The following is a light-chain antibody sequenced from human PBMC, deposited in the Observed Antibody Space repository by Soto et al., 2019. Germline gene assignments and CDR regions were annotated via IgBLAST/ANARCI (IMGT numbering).Light chain of an antibody. Sequence: DIQMTQSPSSLSASVGDRVTITCRASQSISSYLNWYQQKPGKAPNLLIYAASNLQSGVPSRFXGSGSGTDFTLTISSLQPEDFATYYCQQSYSTPPFTFGPGTKVDIK. CDR3: QQSYSTPPFT. CDR1: QSISSY. V-gene: IGKV1-39*01. CDR2: AAS. J-gene: IGKJ3*01.